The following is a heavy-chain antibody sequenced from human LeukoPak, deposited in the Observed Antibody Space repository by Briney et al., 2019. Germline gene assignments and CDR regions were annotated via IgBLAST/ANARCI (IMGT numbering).Heavy chain of an antibody. CDR1: GGSISSYY. V-gene: IGHV4-59*01. CDR2: IYYSGST. Sequence: SETLSLTCTVSGGSISSYYWSWIRQPPGKGLEWIGYIYYSGSTNYNPSLKSRVTISVDTSKNQLSLKLSSVTAADTAVYYCARVGHDYGDYDYYYYYMDVWGKGTTVTVSS. CDR3: ARVGHDYGDYDYYYYYMDV. J-gene: IGHJ6*03. D-gene: IGHD4-17*01.